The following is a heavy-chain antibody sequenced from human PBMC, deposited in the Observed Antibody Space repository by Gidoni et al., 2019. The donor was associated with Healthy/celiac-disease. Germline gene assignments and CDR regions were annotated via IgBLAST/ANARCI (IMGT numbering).Heavy chain of an antibody. CDR2: ISWNSGSI. J-gene: IGHJ2*01. Sequence: EVQLVESGGGLVQPGRSLRLSCAASGFTFDDYAMNWVRQAPGKGLEWVSGISWNSGSIGYADSVKGRFTISRDNAKNSLYLQMNSLRAEDTALYYCAKDSERITMIVAGGYFDLWGRGTLVTVSS. CDR1: GFTFDDYA. CDR3: AKDSERITMIVAGGYFDL. D-gene: IGHD3-22*01. V-gene: IGHV3-9*01.